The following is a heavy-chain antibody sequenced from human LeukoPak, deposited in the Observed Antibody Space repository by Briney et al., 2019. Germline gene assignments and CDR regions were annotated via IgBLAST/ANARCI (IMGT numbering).Heavy chain of an antibody. D-gene: IGHD6-19*01. J-gene: IGHJ4*02. Sequence: NPSETLSLTCAVYGGSLSGYYWSWIRQAPGKGLEWVSYISSSGSTIYYADSVKGRFTISRDNAKNSLYLQMNSLRAEDTAVYYCARDQDRIAVAGIGNWGQGTLVTVSS. CDR3: ARDQDRIAVAGIGN. CDR1: GGSLSGYY. V-gene: IGHV3-11*04. CDR2: ISSSGSTI.